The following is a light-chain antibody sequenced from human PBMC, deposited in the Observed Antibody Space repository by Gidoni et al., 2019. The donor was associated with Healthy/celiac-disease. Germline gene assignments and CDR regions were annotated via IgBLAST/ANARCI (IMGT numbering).Light chain of an antibody. J-gene: IGKJ3*01. CDR2: AAS. Sequence: DIQMTQSPSSLSASVGDRVTITCRASPSISSYLNWYQQKPGKAPKLLIYAASSLQSGVPSRFSGSGSGTDFTLTISSLQPEDFATYYCQQSYSTPLPIFTFGPGTKVDIK. V-gene: IGKV1-39*01. CDR3: QQSYSTPLPIFT. CDR1: PSISSY.